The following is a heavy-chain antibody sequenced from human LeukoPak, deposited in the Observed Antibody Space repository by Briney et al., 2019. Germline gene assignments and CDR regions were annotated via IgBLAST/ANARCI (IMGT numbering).Heavy chain of an antibody. V-gene: IGHV1-46*01. CDR2: INPSGGST. J-gene: IGHJ5*02. D-gene: IGHD3-10*01. CDR1: GYTFTSYY. CDR3: ARVPRTAGATHWFDP. Sequence: ASVKVSCKASGYTFTSYYMHCVREAPGRGVEWMGIINPSGGSTSYAQKFQGRVTMTRDTSTSTVYMELSSLRSEDTAVYYCARVPRTAGATHWFDPWGQGTLVTVSS.